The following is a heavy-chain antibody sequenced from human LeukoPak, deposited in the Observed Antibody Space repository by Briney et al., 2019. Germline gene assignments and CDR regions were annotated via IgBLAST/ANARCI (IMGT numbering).Heavy chain of an antibody. CDR1: GYTFTSYY. D-gene: IGHD6-19*01. Sequence: ASVKDACMASGYTFTSYYMHWVRQPPGQGLEWMGIINPSGGSTSYAQEFQGRVNMTRDTSTSTVYMELSSLRSEDTAVYYCARGHSSGWYKGHFDYWGQGTMVADCS. V-gene: IGHV1-46*01. J-gene: IGHJ4*02. CDR2: INPSGGST. CDR3: ARGHSSGWYKGHFDY.